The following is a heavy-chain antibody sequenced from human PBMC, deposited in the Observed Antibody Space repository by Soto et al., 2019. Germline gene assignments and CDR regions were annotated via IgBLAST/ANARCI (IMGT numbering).Heavy chain of an antibody. CDR2: ISNDGSKT. V-gene: IGHV3-30*18. D-gene: IGHD3-3*01. CDR1: GFTFNSYA. Sequence: QVQLVESGGGVVQPGKSLRLSCATSGFTFNSYALQWVRQAPGKGLEWVALISNDGSKTFYADSVKGRFTISRDTAMNTLFLQMNSLTTEDTAVYFCAKAGEIFGLVIFAYLDFWGQGTLVAVSS. CDR3: AKAGEIFGLVIFAYLDF. J-gene: IGHJ4*02.